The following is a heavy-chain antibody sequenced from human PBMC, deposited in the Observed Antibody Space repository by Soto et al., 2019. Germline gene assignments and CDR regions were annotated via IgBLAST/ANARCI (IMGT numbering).Heavy chain of an antibody. CDR3: ARGSTSYSYGHGLIDY. J-gene: IGHJ4*02. D-gene: IGHD5-18*01. CDR1: GYTFTTYY. Sequence: GASVKVSCKASGYTFTTYYMHWVRQAPGQGLEWMGIINPSGGRTNYAQKFQGRVTMTRDTSTSTVYMELSSLRSEDTAVYYCARGSTSYSYGHGLIDYWGQGTLVTVSS. V-gene: IGHV1-46*01. CDR2: INPSGGRT.